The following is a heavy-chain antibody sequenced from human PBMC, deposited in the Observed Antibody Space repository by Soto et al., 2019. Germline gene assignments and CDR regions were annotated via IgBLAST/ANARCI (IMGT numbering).Heavy chain of an antibody. CDR3: VRGRYGSEIH. CDR2: VYSGGAT. V-gene: IGHV3-53*04. D-gene: IGHD3-10*01. J-gene: IGHJ4*02. Sequence: EVRLVESGGGLVQPGGSLRLSCAASGFTVSSNYMTWVRQAPGKGLEWVSLVYSGGATHYAASVKGRFTISTHSSQNTLFLQMISLRTEDTATYYCVRGRYGSEIHWGQGTKVTVSS. CDR1: GFTVSSNY.